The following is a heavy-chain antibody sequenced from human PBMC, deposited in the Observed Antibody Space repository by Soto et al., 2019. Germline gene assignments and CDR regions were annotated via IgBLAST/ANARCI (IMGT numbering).Heavy chain of an antibody. CDR1: GYTFTSYG. CDR3: ARDQWERLGYYYYGMDV. CDR2: ISAYNGNT. D-gene: IGHD1-26*01. V-gene: IGHV1-18*01. J-gene: IGHJ6*02. Sequence: QVQLVQSGAEVKKPGASVKVSCKASGYTFTSYGISWVRQAPGQGLEWMGWISAYNGNTNYAQKLQGRVTMTTDTSTSTAYMELRSLRSDDTAVYCCARDQWERLGYYYYGMDVWGQGTTVTVSS.